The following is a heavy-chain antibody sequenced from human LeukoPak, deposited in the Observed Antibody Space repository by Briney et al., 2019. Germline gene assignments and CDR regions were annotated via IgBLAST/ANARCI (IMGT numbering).Heavy chain of an antibody. CDR1: GLTFSIYS. D-gene: IGHD5-24*01. CDR3: AREGNGYISEAFDI. CDR2: IGSSSSSI. J-gene: IGHJ3*02. V-gene: IGHV3-21*01. Sequence: GGSLRLSCAASGLTFSIYSMNWVRQAPGKGLEWVSSIGSSSSSIYYADSVKGRFTISRDNAKNSLYLQMHRLRAEDTAVYYCAREGNGYISEAFDIWGQGTMVTVSS.